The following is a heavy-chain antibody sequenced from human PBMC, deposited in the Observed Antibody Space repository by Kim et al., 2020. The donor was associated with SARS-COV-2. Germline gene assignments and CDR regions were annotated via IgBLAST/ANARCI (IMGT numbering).Heavy chain of an antibody. Sequence: SETLSLTCTVSGGSISSSSYYWGWIRQPPGKGLEWIGSIYYSGSTYYNPSLKSRVTISVDTSKNQFSLKLSSVTAADTAVYYCARRSLSMVATYHYFDYWGQGTLVTVSS. V-gene: IGHV4-39*01. CDR3: ARRSLSMVATYHYFDY. CDR1: GGSISSSSYY. J-gene: IGHJ4*02. CDR2: IYYSGST. D-gene: IGHD5-12*01.